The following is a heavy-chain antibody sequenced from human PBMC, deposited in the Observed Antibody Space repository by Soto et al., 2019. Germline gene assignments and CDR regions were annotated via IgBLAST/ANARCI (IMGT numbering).Heavy chain of an antibody. CDR3: ARGRGRYSSGWSWFDP. V-gene: IGHV4-4*02. D-gene: IGHD6-19*01. CDR2: ILQSGST. Sequence: SETLSLTCGVSGGTIRSPDWWTWVRQPPGKGLEWIGEILQSGSTNYTPSLESRVTISVDKSKNQFSLTLTSVTAADTAVYFCARGRGRYSSGWSWFDPWGQGILVTVSS. CDR1: GGTIRSPDW. J-gene: IGHJ5*02.